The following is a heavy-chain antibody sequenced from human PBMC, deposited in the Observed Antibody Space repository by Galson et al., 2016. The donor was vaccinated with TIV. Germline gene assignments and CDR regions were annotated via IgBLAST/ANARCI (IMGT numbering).Heavy chain of an antibody. CDR1: EYFFGAYW. V-gene: IGHV5-51*01. D-gene: IGHD3-10*01. CDR2: VYPGDSQT. J-gene: IGHJ4*02. Sequence: QSGAEVKKPGESLRISCKASEYFFGAYWIGWVRQMSGKGLEWMGIVYPGDSQTRYSPSFEGQVTLSVDKSTSTTYLQWSSLRASDTAMYYCARLQGIGSGSYYGFWGQGTLVTVSS. CDR3: ARLQGIGSGSYYGF.